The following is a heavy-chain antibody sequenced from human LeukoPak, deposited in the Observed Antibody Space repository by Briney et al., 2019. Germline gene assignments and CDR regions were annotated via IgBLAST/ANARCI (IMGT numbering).Heavy chain of an antibody. CDR3: SSYCSEGACYGYFHY. J-gene: IGHJ1*01. D-gene: IGHD2-15*01. CDR2: ISHTGSRI. V-gene: IGHV3-48*03. CDR1: GFIPHPSE. Sequence: GGSVPQSCAASGFIPHPSELNWVGPARAKGLAGISYISHTGSRIYYADSVKGRFTISRDNAKNLLYLQMNSLRVEDTGIYYCSSYCSEGACYGYFHYWGQGTLVSVSS.